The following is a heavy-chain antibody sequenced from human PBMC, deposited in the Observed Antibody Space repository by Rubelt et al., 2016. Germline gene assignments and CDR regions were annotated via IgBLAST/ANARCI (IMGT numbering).Heavy chain of an antibody. CDR3: ARVREYSSGWYLFDY. J-gene: IGHJ4*02. V-gene: IGHV4-59*01. CDR2: IYYSGST. D-gene: IGHD6-19*01. Sequence: EWIGYIYYSGSTNYNPSLKSRVTISVDTSKNQFSLKLSSVTAADTAVYYCARVREYSSGWYLFDYWGQGTLVTVSS.